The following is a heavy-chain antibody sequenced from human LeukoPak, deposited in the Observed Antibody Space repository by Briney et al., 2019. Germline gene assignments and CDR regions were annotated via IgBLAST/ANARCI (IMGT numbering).Heavy chain of an antibody. CDR3: ARPLVYCTSGSCFPDY. Sequence: GESLRLSCAASGFTFSSYSMNWVRQAPGKGLEWVSSISSSCTYIYYADSVKGRFTISRDNVKNSLYLQMNSLRVEDTAVYYCARPLVYCTSGSCFPDYWGQGTLVTVSS. CDR1: GFTFSSYS. D-gene: IGHD2-15*01. CDR2: ISSSCTYI. V-gene: IGHV3-21*06. J-gene: IGHJ4*02.